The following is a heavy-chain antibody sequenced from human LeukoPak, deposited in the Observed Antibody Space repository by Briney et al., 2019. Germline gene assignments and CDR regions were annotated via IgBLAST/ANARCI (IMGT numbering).Heavy chain of an antibody. Sequence: SETLSLTCTVSGGSISGYYWTWIRQPPGKGLEWIGYIYYSGSTKYNPSLKSRVTISVDASKTQFSLKLNSVTAADTAVYYCARGSRELYYFDYWGQGTLVTVSS. J-gene: IGHJ4*02. D-gene: IGHD1-7*01. CDR2: IYYSGST. CDR3: ARGSRELYYFDY. CDR1: GGSISGYY. V-gene: IGHV4-59*01.